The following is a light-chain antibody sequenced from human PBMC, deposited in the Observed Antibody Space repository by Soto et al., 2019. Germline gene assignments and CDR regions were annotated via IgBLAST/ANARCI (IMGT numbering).Light chain of an antibody. CDR1: NIV. J-gene: IGLJ2*01. CDR3: CSYTTSSTLV. Sequence: QSALTQPASVSGSPGQSITISCTGTNIVSWYQQHPGKAPKLMIFEANKRPSGISNRFSASKSGNTASLTISGVQPEDEADYYCCSYTTSSTLVFGGGTKLTVL. V-gene: IGLV2-14*02. CDR2: EAN.